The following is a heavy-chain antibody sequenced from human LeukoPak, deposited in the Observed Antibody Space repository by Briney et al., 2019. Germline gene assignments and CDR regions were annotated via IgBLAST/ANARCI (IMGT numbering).Heavy chain of an antibody. CDR3: AREIVGTHKSRFDP. J-gene: IGHJ5*02. Sequence: GGSLRLSCAASGFTFSGRWMSWLRQAPGKGLEWVANINQDGTDKYYVDSVKGRFTISRDDAKNSLYLQMNSLRAEDTAVYYCAREIVGTHKSRFDPWGQGTLVTVSS. CDR1: GFTFSGRW. V-gene: IGHV3-7*03. CDR2: INQDGTDK. D-gene: IGHD1-26*01.